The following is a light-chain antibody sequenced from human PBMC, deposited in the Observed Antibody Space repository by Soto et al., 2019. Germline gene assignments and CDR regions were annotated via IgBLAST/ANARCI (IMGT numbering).Light chain of an antibody. J-gene: IGKJ1*01. CDR1: QSVTSN. CDR2: GAS. Sequence: ATLSVSTLHTVPLSFMASQSVTSNLAWYQQKPGQAPRLLIYGASTRATGIPARFSGSGSGTDFTLTISRLQPEDFATYYSPHAYSTTRHFAQGTKVEFK. V-gene: IGKV3-15*01. CDR3: PHAYSTTRH.